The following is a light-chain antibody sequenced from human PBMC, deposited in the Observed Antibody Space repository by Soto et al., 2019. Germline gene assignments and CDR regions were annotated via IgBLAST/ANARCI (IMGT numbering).Light chain of an antibody. Sequence: EIVLTQSPATLSLSPGERATLSCRASQSISSFLAWYQQKPGQAPRLLIYDSSNRATGIPARFSGSGSGTDVTLTISSLEPEDFAVYYCQQRSNGPAYTFGQGTKLEIK. CDR2: DSS. J-gene: IGKJ2*01. V-gene: IGKV3-11*01. CDR1: QSISSF. CDR3: QQRSNGPAYT.